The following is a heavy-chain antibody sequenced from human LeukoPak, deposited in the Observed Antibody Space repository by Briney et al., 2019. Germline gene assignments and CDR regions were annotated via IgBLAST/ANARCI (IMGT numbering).Heavy chain of an antibody. J-gene: IGHJ4*02. Sequence: GGSLRLSCAASGFPFSGHGMSWVRQAPGKGLEWVSGNIGGGGSTYYADSVKGRFTISGDNSRNTRFLQMNSLRAEDTAVYYCAHGAMYQLDYWGQGTLVTVSS. CDR2: NIGGGGST. CDR1: GFPFSGHG. CDR3: AHGAMYQLDY. V-gene: IGHV3-23*01. D-gene: IGHD2-2*01.